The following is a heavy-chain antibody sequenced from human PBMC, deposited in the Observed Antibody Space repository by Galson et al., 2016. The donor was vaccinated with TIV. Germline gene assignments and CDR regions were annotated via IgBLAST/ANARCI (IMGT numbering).Heavy chain of an antibody. V-gene: IGHV1-24*01. CDR3: ASVAWFPGLSLDN. D-gene: IGHD2/OR15-2a*01. J-gene: IGHJ4*02. Sequence: SVKVSCKVSGDSLSDLSMHWVRQAPGKGLEWMGGFDPEQHKKIYAQKLQGRVTLTEDTSTDTAFLELSSLSFEDTAVYYCASVAWFPGLSLDNWGQGTPVIVSS. CDR2: FDPEQHKK. CDR1: GDSLSDLS.